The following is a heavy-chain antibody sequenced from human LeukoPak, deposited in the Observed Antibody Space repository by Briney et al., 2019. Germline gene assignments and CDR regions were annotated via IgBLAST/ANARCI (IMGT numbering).Heavy chain of an antibody. D-gene: IGHD3-22*01. Sequence: SETLSLTCTVSGGSISSYYWGWIRQPPGKGLEWIGSIYYSGSTYYNPSLKSRVTISVDTSKNQFSLKLSSVTAADTAVYYCARDPTYYYDSSGLHWGQGTLVTVSS. V-gene: IGHV4-39*07. CDR1: GGSISSYY. J-gene: IGHJ4*02. CDR2: IYYSGST. CDR3: ARDPTYYYDSSGLH.